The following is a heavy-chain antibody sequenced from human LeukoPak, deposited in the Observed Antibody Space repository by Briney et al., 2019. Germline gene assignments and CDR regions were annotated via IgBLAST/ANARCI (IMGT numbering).Heavy chain of an antibody. Sequence: ASVKVSCKASGYIFTSYDINWVRQATGQGLEWMGRMNPNSGNTGYAQKFQDRVTMTRNTSISTAYMELSSLRSEDTAVYYCARSDSSSWYVYWGQGTLVTVSS. CDR1: GYIFTSYD. CDR3: ARSDSSSWYVY. J-gene: IGHJ4*02. CDR2: MNPNSGNT. D-gene: IGHD6-13*01. V-gene: IGHV1-8*01.